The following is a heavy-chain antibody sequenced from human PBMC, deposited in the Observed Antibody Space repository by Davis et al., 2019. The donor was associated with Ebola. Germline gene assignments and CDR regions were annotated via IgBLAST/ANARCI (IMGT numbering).Heavy chain of an antibody. CDR1: GFPFRSYS. CDR3: ASGDGRGNSYDMDV. J-gene: IGHJ6*02. V-gene: IGHV3-21*04. Sequence: GESLKLSCAASGFPFRSYSMNWVRQAPGKGLEWVSSISSSSSYIYYADSVKGRFTISRDNAKNSLYLQMNSLRADDTALYYCASGDGRGNSYDMDVWGQGTTVIVSS. CDR2: ISSSSSYI. D-gene: IGHD4-23*01.